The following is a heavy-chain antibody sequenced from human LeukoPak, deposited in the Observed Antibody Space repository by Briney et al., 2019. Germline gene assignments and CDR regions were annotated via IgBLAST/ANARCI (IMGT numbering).Heavy chain of an antibody. Sequence: SETLSLTCAVYGGSFSGYYWSWIRQPPGKGLEWIGEINHSGSTNYNPSLKSRVTISVDTSKNQFSLKLSSVTAADTAVYYCARGPAKYYYDSSGYYYFDYWGQGTLVTVSS. CDR3: ARGPAKYYYDSSGYYYFDY. CDR2: INHSGST. CDR1: GGSFSGYY. V-gene: IGHV4-34*01. J-gene: IGHJ4*02. D-gene: IGHD3-22*01.